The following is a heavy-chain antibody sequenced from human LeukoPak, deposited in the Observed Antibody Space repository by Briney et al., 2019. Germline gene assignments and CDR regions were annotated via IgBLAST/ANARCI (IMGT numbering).Heavy chain of an antibody. CDR3: ARGLGSITIFGVVTPYDAFDI. CDR2: IYPGDSDT. CDR1: GYSFTTYW. J-gene: IGHJ3*02. D-gene: IGHD3-3*01. V-gene: IGHV5-51*01. Sequence: ESLKISCKGSGYSFTTYWIGWVRQMPGKGLEWMGIIYPGDSDTRYGPSFQGQVTISADKSISTAYLQWSSLKASDTAMYYCARGLGSITIFGVVTPYDAFDIWGQGTMVTVSS.